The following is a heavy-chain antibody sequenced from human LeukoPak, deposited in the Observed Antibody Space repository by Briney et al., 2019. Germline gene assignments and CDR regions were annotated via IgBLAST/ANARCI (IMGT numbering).Heavy chain of an antibody. CDR2: ISGSGGST. V-gene: IGHV3-23*01. CDR3: AKDLVYSRDY. J-gene: IGHJ4*02. D-gene: IGHD5-18*01. CDR1: GFTFSTYP. Sequence: PGGSLRLSCAASGFTFSTYPLSWVRQAPGKGLGWVSAISGSGGSTYYADSVKGRFTISRDNSKNTLYLQMNSLRAEDTAVYYCAKDLVYSRDYWGQGTLVTVSS.